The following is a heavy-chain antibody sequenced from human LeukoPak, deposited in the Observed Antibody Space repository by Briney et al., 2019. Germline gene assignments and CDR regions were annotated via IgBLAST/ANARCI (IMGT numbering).Heavy chain of an antibody. CDR2: MNPNSGNT. D-gene: IGHD6-13*01. CDR3: ARKRPYSSSVRGWFDP. CDR1: GYTFTSYD. Sequence: ASVKVSCKASGYTFTSYDINWVRQATGQGLEWMGWMNPNSGNTGYAQKFQGRVTMTRNTSISTAYMELSSLRSEDTAVYYCARKRPYSSSVRGWFDPWGQGTLVTVSS. J-gene: IGHJ5*02. V-gene: IGHV1-8*01.